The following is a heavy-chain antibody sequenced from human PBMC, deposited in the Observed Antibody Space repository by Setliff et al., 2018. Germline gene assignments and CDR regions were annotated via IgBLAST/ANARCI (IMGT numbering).Heavy chain of an antibody. V-gene: IGHV4-61*02. J-gene: IGHJ5*02. CDR3: ARARYSNFLNWFDP. Sequence: PSETLSLTCTVSGGSISSGSYYWSWIRQPAGKGLEWIGRIYTSGSTNYNPSLKSRVTISVDTSKNQFSLKLSSVTAADTAVYYCARARYSNFLNWFDPWGQGTLGTVSS. CDR1: GGSISSGSYY. D-gene: IGHD4-4*01. CDR2: IYTSGST.